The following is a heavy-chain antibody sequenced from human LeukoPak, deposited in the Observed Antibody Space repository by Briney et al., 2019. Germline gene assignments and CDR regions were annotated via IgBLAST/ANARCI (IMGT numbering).Heavy chain of an antibody. V-gene: IGHV4-39*01. CDR3: ARQTGSGLFSLP. CDR2: IYFSGVT. D-gene: IGHD3-10*01. Sequence: KPSETLSLTCTVSGDSISSSNCYWGWIRQPPGKGLEWIGSIYFSGVTYYNASLKSRVTISVDTSKNQFSLKLSPVTAADTAVYYCARQTGSGLFSLPGGQGTLVTVSS. CDR1: GDSISSSNCY. J-gene: IGHJ4*02.